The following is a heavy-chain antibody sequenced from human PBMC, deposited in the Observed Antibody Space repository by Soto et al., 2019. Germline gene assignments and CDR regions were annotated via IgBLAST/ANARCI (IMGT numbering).Heavy chain of an antibody. D-gene: IGHD3-16*01. V-gene: IGHV3-33*01. CDR2: IWYDGSNK. CDR1: GFTFSSYG. Sequence: QVQLVESGGGVVQPGRSLRLSCAASGFTFSSYGMHWVRQAPGKGLEWVAVIWYDGSNKYYADSVKGRFTISRDNSKNTLYLQMNSLRAEDTAVYYCARGRRETRRLGDLNAFDIWGQGTMVTVSS. CDR3: ARGRRETRRLGDLNAFDI. J-gene: IGHJ3*02.